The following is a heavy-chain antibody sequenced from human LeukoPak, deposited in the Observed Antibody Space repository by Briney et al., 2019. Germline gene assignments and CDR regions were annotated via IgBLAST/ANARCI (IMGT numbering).Heavy chain of an antibody. CDR1: GYTFTGYY. CDR3: ATDRALDY. D-gene: IGHD3-10*01. V-gene: IGHV1-24*01. J-gene: IGHJ4*02. Sequence: GASVKVSCKASGYTFTGYYMHWVRQAPGQGLEWMGGFDPEDGETIYAQKFQGRVTMTEDTSTDTAYMELSSLRSEDTAVYYCATDRALDYWGQGTLVTVSS. CDR2: FDPEDGET.